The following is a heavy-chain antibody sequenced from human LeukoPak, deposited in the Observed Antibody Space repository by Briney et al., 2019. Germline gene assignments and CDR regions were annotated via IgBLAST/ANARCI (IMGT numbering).Heavy chain of an antibody. CDR1: GGSISSYY. V-gene: IGHV4-59*01. CDR2: VHFSGST. Sequence: PSETLSLTCNVSGGSISSYYWSWIRQPPGKGLEWIGYVHFSGSTYYRPSLKSRVTMPLDASNNQLSLRMTSVTAADTAVYYCATVGGGFSYGYLDNWGQGTLVTVSS. D-gene: IGHD5-18*01. J-gene: IGHJ4*02. CDR3: ATVGGGFSYGYLDN.